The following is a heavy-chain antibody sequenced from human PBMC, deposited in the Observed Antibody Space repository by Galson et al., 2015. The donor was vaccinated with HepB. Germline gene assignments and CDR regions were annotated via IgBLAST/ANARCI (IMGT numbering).Heavy chain of an antibody. CDR1: GGTFSSYT. Sequence: SVKVSCKASGGTFSSYTISWVRQAPGQGLEWMGRIIPILGIANYAQKFQGRVTITADKSTSTAYMELSSLRSEDTAVYYCATAPNPDYFDYWGQGTLVTVSS. V-gene: IGHV1-69*02. CDR2: IIPILGIA. J-gene: IGHJ4*02. CDR3: ATAPNPDYFDY.